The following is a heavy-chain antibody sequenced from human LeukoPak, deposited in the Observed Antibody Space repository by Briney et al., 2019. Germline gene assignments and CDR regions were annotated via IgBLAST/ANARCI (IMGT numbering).Heavy chain of an antibody. CDR1: GLTFSTYL. J-gene: IGHJ4*02. D-gene: IGHD2-15*01. V-gene: IGHV3-7*02. CDR3: AGPTYCSGGSCRIFDY. CDR2: IKKDGSEK. Sequence: PGGSLRLSCVASGLTFSTYLMSWGRQAPGERLEWVANIKKDGSEKYYVEPVKGRFSISRDNAKNSLYLQMASLRAEDTAVYYCAGPTYCSGGSCRIFDYWGQGALVTVSS.